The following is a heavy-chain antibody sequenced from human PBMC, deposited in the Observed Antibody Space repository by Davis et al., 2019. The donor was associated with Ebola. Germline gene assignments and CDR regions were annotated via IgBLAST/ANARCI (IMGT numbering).Heavy chain of an antibody. CDR2: IIPIFGTA. CDR3: AIVPAAAMAGYYYYMDV. CDR1: GGTFSSYA. D-gene: IGHD2-2*01. Sequence: SVQVSCKASGGTFSSYAISWVRQAPGQGLEWMGGIIPIFGTANYAQKFQGRVTITADESTSTAYMELSSLRSEDTAVYYCAIVPAAAMAGYYYYMDVWGKGTTVTVSS. J-gene: IGHJ6*03. V-gene: IGHV1-69*13.